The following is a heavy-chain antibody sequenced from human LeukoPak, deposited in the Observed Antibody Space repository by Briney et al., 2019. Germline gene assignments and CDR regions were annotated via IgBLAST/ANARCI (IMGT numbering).Heavy chain of an antibody. D-gene: IGHD5-24*01. CDR2: IYYSGST. CDR3: AKDKRGSRAFDI. CDR1: GGSISSYY. Sequence: SETLSLTCTVSGGSISSYYWSWIRQPPGKGLEWIGYIYYSGSTNYNPSLKSRVTISVDTSKNQFSLKLSSVTAEDTALYYCAKDKRGSRAFDIWGQGTMVTVSS. V-gene: IGHV4-59*01. J-gene: IGHJ3*02.